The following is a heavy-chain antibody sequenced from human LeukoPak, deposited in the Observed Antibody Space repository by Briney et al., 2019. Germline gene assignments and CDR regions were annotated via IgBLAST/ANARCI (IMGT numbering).Heavy chain of an antibody. CDR1: NSSISTYY. CDR2: IDYRGST. V-gene: IGHV4-59*01. D-gene: IGHD5-24*01. CDR3: AAGAPKFLHLIY. J-gene: IGHJ4*02. Sequence: PSETLPLTCTVSNSSISTYYWTWIRQTPGKGLEWIGYIDYRGSTNHNPSLKSRVTISVDSSKKQFSLRVTSVTAADTAVYYCAAGAPKFLHLIYWGRGTPVTVSS.